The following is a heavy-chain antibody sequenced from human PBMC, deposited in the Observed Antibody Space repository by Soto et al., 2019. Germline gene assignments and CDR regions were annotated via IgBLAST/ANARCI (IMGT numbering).Heavy chain of an antibody. CDR3: ARGGVSPPTRIAAAGTDDY. Sequence: QVQLVQSGAGVKKPGSSVKVSCKASGGTFSSSTISWVRQAPGKGLEWMGRLIPIQGIANYAQKFQCRVTITADKSTSTAYMELSSLTSEDTAVYYGARGGVSPPTRIAAAGTDDYWRQGTLVTVSS. CDR1: GGTFSSST. J-gene: IGHJ4*02. V-gene: IGHV1-69*02. CDR2: LIPIQGIA. D-gene: IGHD6-13*01.